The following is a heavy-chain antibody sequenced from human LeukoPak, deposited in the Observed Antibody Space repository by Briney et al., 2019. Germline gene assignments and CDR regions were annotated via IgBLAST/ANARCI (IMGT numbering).Heavy chain of an antibody. V-gene: IGHV3-23*01. D-gene: IGHD6-13*01. Sequence: GGSLRLSCAASGFTFSSYAMSWVRQAPGKGLEWVSAISGSGGSTYYADSVKGRFTISRDNSKNTLYLQMNSLRAEDTAVYYCAKDFHRAYSGSWFPFDYWGQGTLVTVSS. CDR3: AKDFHRAYSGSWFPFDY. J-gene: IGHJ4*02. CDR1: GFTFSSYA. CDR2: ISGSGGST.